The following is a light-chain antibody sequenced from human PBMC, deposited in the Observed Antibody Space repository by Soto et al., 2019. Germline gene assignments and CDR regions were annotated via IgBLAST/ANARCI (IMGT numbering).Light chain of an antibody. V-gene: IGKV1-5*03. J-gene: IGKJ2*01. CDR2: EVS. CDR3: QQYNSF. CDR1: QSINKW. Sequence: GDTVTITCRASQSINKWLAWYQQKPGKAPKLLIYEVSTLESGVPSRFSGSGSGTEFTLSISSLQPDDIATYYCQQYNSFFGQGTKLEIK.